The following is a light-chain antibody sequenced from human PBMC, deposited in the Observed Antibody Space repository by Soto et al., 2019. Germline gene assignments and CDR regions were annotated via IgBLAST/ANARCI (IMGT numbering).Light chain of an antibody. CDR1: SSDIGAYDY. Sequence: QSALTQPASLSGSPGQSITISCTGTSSDIGAYDYVSWFQQHPGKAPKLMIYEVSNRPSGVSNRFSGSKSGNTASLTISGLQAEDEADYYCGSYASNIYVFGTGTKVTVL. V-gene: IGLV2-14*01. CDR2: EVS. CDR3: GSYASNIYV. J-gene: IGLJ1*01.